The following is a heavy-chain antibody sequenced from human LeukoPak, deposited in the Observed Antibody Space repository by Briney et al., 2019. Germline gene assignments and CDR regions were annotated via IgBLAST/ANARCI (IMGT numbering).Heavy chain of an antibody. J-gene: IGHJ3*02. V-gene: IGHV3-7*03. Sequence: PGGSLRLSCAVSGFAFSSDWMTWVRKAPGKGLEWVANIKEDGSESYYVDSVKGRFTISRDNTKNSLYLQMNSLRAEDTAVYYCARKAVSPLGAFDIWGQGTMVTVSS. CDR2: IKEDGSES. CDR3: ARKAVSPLGAFDI. D-gene: IGHD2-15*01. CDR1: GFAFSSDW.